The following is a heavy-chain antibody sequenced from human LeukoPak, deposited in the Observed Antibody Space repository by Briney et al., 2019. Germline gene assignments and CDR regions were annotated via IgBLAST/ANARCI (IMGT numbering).Heavy chain of an antibody. Sequence: PGRSLRLSCAASGFTFDDYAMHWVRQAPGKGLEWVSGISWNSGSIGYADSVKGRFAISRDNAKNSLYLQMNSLRAEDTALYYCAKDLYRYSNVQYFQHWGQGTLVTVSS. CDR2: ISWNSGSI. CDR3: AKDLYRYSNVQYFQH. V-gene: IGHV3-9*01. CDR1: GFTFDDYA. J-gene: IGHJ1*01. D-gene: IGHD4-11*01.